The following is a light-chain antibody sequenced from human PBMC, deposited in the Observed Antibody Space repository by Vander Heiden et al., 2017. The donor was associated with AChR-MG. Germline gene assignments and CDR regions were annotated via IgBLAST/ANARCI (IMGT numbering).Light chain of an antibody. CDR1: SSNIGAGYD. Sequence: QSVLPQPPSVSGAPGQRVTISCTGSSSNIGAGYDVHWYQHLPGTAPKLLIYRNTYRPSGVPDRFSGSKSDTSASLAITGLQAEDEADYYCQSYDRSLSGHVVFGGGTKLTVL. CDR3: QSYDRSLSGHVV. V-gene: IGLV1-40*01. CDR2: RNT. J-gene: IGLJ2*01.